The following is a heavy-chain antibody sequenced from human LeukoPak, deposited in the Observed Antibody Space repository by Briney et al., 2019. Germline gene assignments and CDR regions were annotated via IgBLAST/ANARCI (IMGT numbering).Heavy chain of an antibody. CDR2: MNTNSGNT. Sequence: ASEKVSCKASGYTFTSYDINWVRQATGQGLEWMGWMNTNSGNTGYAQKFQGRVTITRNTSISTAYMELSSLRSEDTAVYYCARVRPRDYSSNWFDPWGQGTLVTVSS. CDR3: ARVRPRDYSSNWFDP. J-gene: IGHJ5*02. D-gene: IGHD4-11*01. CDR1: GYTFTSYD. V-gene: IGHV1-8*03.